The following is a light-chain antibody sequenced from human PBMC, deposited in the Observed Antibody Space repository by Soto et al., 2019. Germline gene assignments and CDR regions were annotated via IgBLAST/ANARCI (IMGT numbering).Light chain of an antibody. CDR2: GAS. CDR3: QQRSI. J-gene: IGKJ5*01. V-gene: IGKV3-11*01. CDR1: QSVSSD. Sequence: EIVMTQSPATLSVSPGERATLSCRASQSVSSDLAWYEQKPGQAPRLLIYGASNRATGIPARFSGSGSGTDFTLTISSLEPEDFAVYYCQQRSIFGQGTRLEIK.